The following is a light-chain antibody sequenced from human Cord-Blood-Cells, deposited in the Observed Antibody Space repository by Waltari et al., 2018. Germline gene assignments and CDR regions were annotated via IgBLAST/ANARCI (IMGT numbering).Light chain of an antibody. CDR3: QQYGSSPRT. Sequence: EIVLTQSPGTLSLSPGERATLSCRASQSVSSSYSAWYQQKPGKAPRLLIYGASSRATGIPDRFSGSGSGTDFTLTISRVEPEDFSVYYCQQYGSSPRTFGGGTKVGIK. CDR1: QSVSSSY. V-gene: IGKV3-20*01. CDR2: GAS. J-gene: IGKJ4*01.